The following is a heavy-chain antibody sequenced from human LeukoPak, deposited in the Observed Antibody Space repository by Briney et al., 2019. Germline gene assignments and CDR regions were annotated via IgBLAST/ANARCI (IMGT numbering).Heavy chain of an antibody. V-gene: IGHV4-4*09. D-gene: IGHD2-8*01. Sequence: PSETLSLTSTVSGGSINSYYWSWIRQPPGKGLEWIGYIYTSGSTNYNPSLKSRVTISVDTSKNQFSLKLSSVTAADTAVYYCARGPLLMVYAMDVWGKGTTVTVSS. CDR3: ARGPLLMVYAMDV. CDR2: IYTSGST. J-gene: IGHJ6*04. CDR1: GGSINSYY.